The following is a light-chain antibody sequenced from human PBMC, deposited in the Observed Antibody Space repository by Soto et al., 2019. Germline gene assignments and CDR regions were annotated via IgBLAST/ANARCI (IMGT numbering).Light chain of an antibody. V-gene: IGLV2-14*01. CDR3: SSYTSRSTLVV. Sequence: QSVLTQPASVSGSPGQSITISCTGTSSDVGGYNYVSWYQQHPGKAPKLMIYDVSNRPSGVSNRFSGSKSGNTASLTLSGLQAEDEADYYCSSYTSRSTLVVFGGGTALTVL. J-gene: IGLJ2*01. CDR1: SSDVGGYNY. CDR2: DVS.